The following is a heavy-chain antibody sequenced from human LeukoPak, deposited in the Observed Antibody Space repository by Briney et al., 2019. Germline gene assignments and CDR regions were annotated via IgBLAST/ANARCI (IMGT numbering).Heavy chain of an antibody. CDR1: GGSISSGSYY. D-gene: IGHD5-18*01. CDR3: ARDRYSYGLDY. V-gene: IGHV4-61*02. CDR2: IYTSGST. Sequence: SETLSLTCTVSGGSISSGSYYWSWIRQPAVKGLEWIGRIYTSGSTNYTPSLKSRVTISVDTSKNQFSLKLSSVTAADTAVYYCARDRYSYGLDYWGQGTLVTVSS. J-gene: IGHJ4*02.